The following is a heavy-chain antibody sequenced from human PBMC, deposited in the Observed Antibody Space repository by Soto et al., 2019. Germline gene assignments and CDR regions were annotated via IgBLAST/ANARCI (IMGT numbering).Heavy chain of an antibody. Sequence: GGSLRLSCAASGFTFSSYSMNWVRQAPGKGLEWVSYISSSSSTIYYADSVKGRFTISRDNAKNSLYLQMNSLRDEDTAVYYCARDNPPLPGYSSSSLFRAFDIWGQGTMVTVSS. V-gene: IGHV3-48*02. CDR3: ARDNPPLPGYSSSSLFRAFDI. CDR1: GFTFSSYS. J-gene: IGHJ3*02. CDR2: ISSSSSTI. D-gene: IGHD6-6*01.